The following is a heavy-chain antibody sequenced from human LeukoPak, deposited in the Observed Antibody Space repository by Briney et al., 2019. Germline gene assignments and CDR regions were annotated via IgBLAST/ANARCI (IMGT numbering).Heavy chain of an antibody. J-gene: IGHJ4*02. Sequence: GGSLRLSCAASGITLSSSGMHWVRQAPGKGLEWVALIRHDGTNKFYADSVKGRFTGSRDNSKNTLYLQMNSLRVEDTAVYYCARDNGLTSMDHWGQGTLVTVSS. CDR2: IRHDGTNK. V-gene: IGHV3-30*02. D-gene: IGHD2-8*01. CDR1: GITLSSSG. CDR3: ARDNGLTSMDH.